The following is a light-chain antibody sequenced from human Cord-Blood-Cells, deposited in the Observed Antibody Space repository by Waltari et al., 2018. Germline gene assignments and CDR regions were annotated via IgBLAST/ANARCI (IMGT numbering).Light chain of an antibody. V-gene: IGLV2-23*01. Sequence: QSALTQPASVSGSPGQSITISCTGTSSDVGSYNLVSWYQQHPGKAPKLMIYEGSKWPSVVSNRFSGSKSGNTASLTISGLQAEDEADYYCCSYAGSSTFVFGTGTKVTVL. CDR3: CSYAGSSTFV. CDR1: SSDVGSYNL. J-gene: IGLJ1*01. CDR2: EGS.